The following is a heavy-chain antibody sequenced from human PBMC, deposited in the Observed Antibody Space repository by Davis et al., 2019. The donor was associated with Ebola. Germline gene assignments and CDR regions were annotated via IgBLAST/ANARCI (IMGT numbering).Heavy chain of an antibody. CDR1: GYTFTSYG. CDR2: ISAYNGNT. J-gene: IGHJ6*02. D-gene: IGHD2-2*01. Sequence: AASVKVSCKASGYTFTSYGISWVRQAPGQGLEWMGWISAYNGNTNYAQKFQGWVTMTRETSISTAYMELSRLRSDDTAVYYCAREGCSSTSCIYYYGMDVWGQGTTVTVSS. CDR3: AREGCSSTSCIYYYGMDV. V-gene: IGHV1-18*01.